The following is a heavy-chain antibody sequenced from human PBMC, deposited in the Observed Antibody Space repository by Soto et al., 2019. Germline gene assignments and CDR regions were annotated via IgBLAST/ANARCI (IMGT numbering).Heavy chain of an antibody. Sequence: GESLKISCKGSGYSFTSYWIGWVRQMPGKGLEWMGIIYPGDSDTRYSPSFQGQVTISADKSISTAYLQWSSLKASDTAMYYCARHQNSPYDYDSSGYYYWVQGTLVTVSS. V-gene: IGHV5-51*01. J-gene: IGHJ4*02. CDR1: GYSFTSYW. D-gene: IGHD3-22*01. CDR2: IYPGDSDT. CDR3: ARHQNSPYDYDSSGYYY.